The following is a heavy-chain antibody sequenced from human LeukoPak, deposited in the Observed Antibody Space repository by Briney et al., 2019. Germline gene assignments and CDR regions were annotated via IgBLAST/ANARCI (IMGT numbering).Heavy chain of an antibody. D-gene: IGHD3-10*01. CDR1: GFTVSSNY. J-gene: IGHJ6*03. CDR2: ISSSGSTI. Sequence: PGGSLRLSCAASGFTVSSNYMSWVRQAPGKGLEWVSYISSSGSTIYYADSVKGRFTISRDNAKNSLYLQMNSLRAEDTAVYYCARGPYASGTYGRRGWVHYMDVWGKGTTVTISS. CDR3: ARGPYASGTYGRRGWVHYMDV. V-gene: IGHV3-11*04.